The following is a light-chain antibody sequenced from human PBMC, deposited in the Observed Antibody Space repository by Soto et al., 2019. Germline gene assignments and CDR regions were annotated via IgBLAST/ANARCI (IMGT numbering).Light chain of an antibody. CDR1: SSNFGAGYD. CDR3: QSYDSSLSGVV. Sequence: SVLTQPPSVSGAPGQRVTISCTGSSSNFGAGYDVHWYQHLPGTAPKLLIYANNNRPSGVPDRFSGSKSGTSASLAITGLQAEDEADYYCQSYDSSLSGVVFGGGTKLTVL. V-gene: IGLV1-40*01. J-gene: IGLJ2*01. CDR2: ANN.